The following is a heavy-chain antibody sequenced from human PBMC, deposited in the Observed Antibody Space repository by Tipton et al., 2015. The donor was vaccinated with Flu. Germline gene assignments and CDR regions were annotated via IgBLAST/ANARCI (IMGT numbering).Heavy chain of an antibody. D-gene: IGHD3-3*01. CDR1: GFTFSDYY. CDR2: ISSSGSII. Sequence: QVQLVQSGGSLVKPGGSLRLSCAASGFTFSDYYMSWVRQAPGKGLEWVSHISSSGSIINYADSVKGRFTISRDNAKNSLYLQMNSLRAEETAVYYCSRDKTPSITVLGENTDYFGMDVWGQGTTVTVSS. J-gene: IGHJ6*02. CDR3: SRDKTPSITVLGENTDYFGMDV. V-gene: IGHV3-11*01.